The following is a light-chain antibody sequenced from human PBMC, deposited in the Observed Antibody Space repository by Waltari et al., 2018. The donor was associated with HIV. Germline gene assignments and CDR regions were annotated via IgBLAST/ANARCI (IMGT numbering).Light chain of an antibody. CDR3: YSTDTSGHHRV. Sequence: SYELTQPPSVSVSPVQTARINCSGDALPKQYASAYQPRSGQAPILGIYEDRKRPPGIPERFAGSSSGTVATLTISGAQVEDESDYYCYSTDTSGHHRVFGGGTKLTVL. CDR1: ALPKQY. J-gene: IGLJ2*01. CDR2: EDR. V-gene: IGLV3-10*01.